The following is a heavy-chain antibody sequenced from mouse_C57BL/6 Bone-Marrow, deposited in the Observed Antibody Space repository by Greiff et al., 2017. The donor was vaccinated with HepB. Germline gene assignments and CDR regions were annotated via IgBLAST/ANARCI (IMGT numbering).Heavy chain of an antibody. J-gene: IGHJ3*01. Sequence: VQLQQPGAELVKPGASVKLSCKASGYTFTSYWMQWVKQRPGQGLEWIGEIDPSDSYTNYNQKFKGKATLTVDTSSSTAYMQHSSLTSEDSAVYYCARHAPLFAYWGQGTLVTVSA. V-gene: IGHV1-50*01. CDR3: ARHAPLFAY. CDR2: IDPSDSYT. CDR1: GYTFTSYW.